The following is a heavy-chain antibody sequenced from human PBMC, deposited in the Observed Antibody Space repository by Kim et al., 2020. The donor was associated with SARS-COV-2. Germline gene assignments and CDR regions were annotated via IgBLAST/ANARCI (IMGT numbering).Heavy chain of an antibody. CDR3: AKGIFVYYDFWSGYETDRDYFDY. CDR2: ISYDGSNK. D-gene: IGHD3-3*01. V-gene: IGHV3-30*18. Sequence: GGSLRLSCAASGFTFSSYGMHWVRQAPGKGLEWVAVISYDGSNKYYADSVKGRFTISRDNSKNTLYLQMNSLRAEDTAVYYCAKGIFVYYDFWSGYETDRDYFDYWGQGTLVTVSS. CDR1: GFTFSSYG. J-gene: IGHJ4*02.